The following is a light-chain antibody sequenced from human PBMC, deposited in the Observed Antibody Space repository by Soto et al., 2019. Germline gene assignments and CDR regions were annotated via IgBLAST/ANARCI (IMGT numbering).Light chain of an antibody. CDR2: DVS. CDR1: SSDVGGYNY. CDR3: SSYTSSSTLAV. Sequence: QSALTQPASVSGSPGQSITISCTGTSSDVGGYNYVPWYQQHPGKAPKLMIYDVSNRPSGVSNRFSGSKSGNTASLTISVLQAEDEADYYCSSYTSSSTLAVFGGGTKLTVL. V-gene: IGLV2-14*01. J-gene: IGLJ2*01.